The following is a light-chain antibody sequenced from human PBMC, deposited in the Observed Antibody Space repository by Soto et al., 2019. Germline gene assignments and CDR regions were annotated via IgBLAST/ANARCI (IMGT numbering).Light chain of an antibody. Sequence: EIVLTQSPGTLSLSPGDRATLSCRASETVTGKYLAWYQQKAGQAPRLLIFAASNRATGIPDRFSGNGSGTDFTLTISRLEPEDFAVYFCQQYSSPPQTFGQGTKVEIK. CDR2: AAS. CDR1: ETVTGKY. CDR3: QQYSSPPQT. V-gene: IGKV3-20*01. J-gene: IGKJ1*01.